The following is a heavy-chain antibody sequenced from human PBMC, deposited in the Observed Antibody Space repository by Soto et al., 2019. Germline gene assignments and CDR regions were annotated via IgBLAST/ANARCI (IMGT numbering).Heavy chain of an antibody. D-gene: IGHD2-15*01. Sequence: EVQLVESGGGLVQPGGSLKLSCPASGFSFSDSAMHWVRQASGKGLEWVGRIRSKPNTDATAYAASVKGRFTISRDDSKNTAYLQMNSLKTEDTAVYYCTRHVDCSGGSCYSGYYYYMDVWGKGTTVTVSS. CDR3: TRHVDCSGGSCYSGYYYYMDV. CDR1: GFSFSDSA. V-gene: IGHV3-73*01. J-gene: IGHJ6*03. CDR2: IRSKPNTDAT.